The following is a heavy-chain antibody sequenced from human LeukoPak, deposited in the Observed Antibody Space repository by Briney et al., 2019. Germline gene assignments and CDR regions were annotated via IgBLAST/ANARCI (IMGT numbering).Heavy chain of an antibody. J-gene: IGHJ3*02. V-gene: IGHV3-21*01. Sequence: GGSLRLSCAASGFTFSTNTMNWVRQAPGKGLGWVSSISRSSSYTDHADSVKGRFTISRDNAKKSLYLQMNSLRAEDTADNYLARGSRDCANEVCYAFDIWGQGTLVTVSS. CDR3: ARGSRDCANEVCYAFDI. CDR2: ISRSSSYT. D-gene: IGHD2-8*01. CDR1: GFTFSTNT.